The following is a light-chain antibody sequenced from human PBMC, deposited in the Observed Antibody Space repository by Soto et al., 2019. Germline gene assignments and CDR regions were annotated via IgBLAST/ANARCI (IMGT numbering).Light chain of an antibody. Sequence: QSVLTQPASVSGSPGQSITFSCTGTISDVGSYDYVSWHQQHPGKAPKLIIYDVNNRPSGVPSRFSGSKSGNTASLIISGLQTEDEADYYCCAYSTSGTPVFGTGTKVTVL. CDR1: ISDVGSYDY. V-gene: IGLV2-14*03. CDR3: CAYSTSGTPV. CDR2: DVN. J-gene: IGLJ1*01.